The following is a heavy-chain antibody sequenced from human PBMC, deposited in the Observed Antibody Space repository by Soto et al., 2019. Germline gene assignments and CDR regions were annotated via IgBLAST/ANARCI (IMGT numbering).Heavy chain of an antibody. CDR2: INPSSGST. V-gene: IGHV1-46*01. J-gene: IGHJ5*02. CDR3: ARGITATAGDWLDP. Sequence: ASVKVSCKASGYTFTSYYMHWLRQAPGQGLEWMGIINPSSGSTNLARKFQGRVTLTTDTSTSTLFMDLNSLRSEDTAVYYCARGITATAGDWLDPWGQGTLVTV. D-gene: IGHD1-20*01. CDR1: GYTFTSYY.